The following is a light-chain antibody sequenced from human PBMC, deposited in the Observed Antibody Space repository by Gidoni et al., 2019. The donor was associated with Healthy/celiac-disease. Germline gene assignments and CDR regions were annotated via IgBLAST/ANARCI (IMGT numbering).Light chain of an antibody. Sequence: QSVMTQPPSASGTPGPRVTISCSGSSSNIGSNYVSWYQQLPGTAPKLLIYRNDQRPSGVPDRFSGSKSGTSASLAISGLRSEDEADYYCAAWDDSLSGRGVFGGGTKLTVL. CDR1: SSNIGSNY. CDR3: AAWDDSLSGRGV. V-gene: IGLV1-47*01. CDR2: RND. J-gene: IGLJ3*02.